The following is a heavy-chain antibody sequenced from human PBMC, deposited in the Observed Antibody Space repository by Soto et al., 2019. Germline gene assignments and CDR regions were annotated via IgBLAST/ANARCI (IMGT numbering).Heavy chain of an antibody. Sequence: SETLSLTCTVSGGSVGSGGYYWAWIRQHPGKGLEWIGYIYYSGSAYNNPSLRSRVTMSLDTSKNRFSLKLSSMTAADTAVYFCARVDLGPAMVRYSFDYWGQGTQVTVS. CDR1: GGSVGSGGYY. J-gene: IGHJ4*02. CDR2: IYYSGSA. CDR3: ARVDLGPAMVRYSFDY. D-gene: IGHD5-18*01. V-gene: IGHV4-31*03.